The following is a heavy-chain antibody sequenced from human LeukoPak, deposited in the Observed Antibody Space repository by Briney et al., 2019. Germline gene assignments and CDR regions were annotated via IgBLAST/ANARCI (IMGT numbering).Heavy chain of an antibody. CDR1: GYTFSIHG. D-gene: IGHD2-2*01. Sequence: ASVKVSCKTSGYTFSIHGISWVRQAPGQGLEWMGWISGHNGNTKYAQKFQGRITLTTDTSTRTAYMKLRSLTSDDTAVYYCARDRPLAPAAGDIWGQGTKVAVSS. CDR2: ISGHNGNT. CDR3: ARDRPLAPAAGDI. J-gene: IGHJ3*02. V-gene: IGHV1-18*01.